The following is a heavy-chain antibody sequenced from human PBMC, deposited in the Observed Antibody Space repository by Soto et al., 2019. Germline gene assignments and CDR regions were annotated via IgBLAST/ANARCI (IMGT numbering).Heavy chain of an antibody. CDR2: IYYDGRT. V-gene: IGHV4-30-4*01. D-gene: IGHD3-22*01. J-gene: IGHJ4*02. CDR3: ARVSVYDSSGYPLGGALVTSDY. CDR1: GASISSGY. Sequence: SETLSLTCTVSGASISSGYWSWIRQSPGKGLGWIGYIYYDGRTYYNPSLKGRVTISVDTSKNQFSLKLSSVTAADTAVYYCARVSVYDSSGYPLGGALVTSDYWGQGTPGHRLL.